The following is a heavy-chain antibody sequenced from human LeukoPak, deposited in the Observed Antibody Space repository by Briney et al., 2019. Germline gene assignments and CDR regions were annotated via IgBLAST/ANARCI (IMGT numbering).Heavy chain of an antibody. CDR2: ISYDGSNK. CDR1: GFTFSSYG. Sequence: PGGSLRLSCAASGFTFSSYGMHWVRQAPVKGLEWVAVISYDGSNKYYADSVKGRFTISRDNSKNTLYLQMNSLRAEDTAVYYCARFSDYSGSVWGQGTLVTVSS. V-gene: IGHV3-30*03. CDR3: ARFSDYSGSV. D-gene: IGHD4-17*01. J-gene: IGHJ4*02.